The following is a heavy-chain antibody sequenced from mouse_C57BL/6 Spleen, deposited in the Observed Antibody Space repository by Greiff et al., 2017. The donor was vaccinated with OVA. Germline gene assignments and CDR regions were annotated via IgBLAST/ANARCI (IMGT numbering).Heavy chain of an antibody. V-gene: IGHV14-3*01. J-gene: IGHJ2*01. D-gene: IGHD1-1*01. CDR1: GFNINNTY. Sequence: EVQLQESVAELVRPGASVKLSCTASGFNINNTYMHWVKQRPEQGLEWIGRIDPANGNTKYAPKFQGKATITADTSSNTAYLQLSSLTSEDTAIYYCARGYGSNYFDYWGQGTTLTVSS. CDR2: IDPANGNT. CDR3: ARGYGSNYFDY.